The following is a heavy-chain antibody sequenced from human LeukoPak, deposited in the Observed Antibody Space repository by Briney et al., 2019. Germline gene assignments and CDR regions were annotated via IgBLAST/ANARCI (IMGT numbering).Heavy chain of an antibody. J-gene: IGHJ3*02. D-gene: IGHD1-14*01. CDR2: IRQDGNEK. CDR1: GITFSTYW. CDR3: AAGNTFDI. Sequence: GGSLRLSCAASGITFSTYWMSWVRQAPGKGLEWVANIRQDGNEKNYVGSVKGRFTISRDNAKNSLYLQMNSLRAEDTAVYYCAAGNTFDIWGQGTMVTVS. V-gene: IGHV3-7*01.